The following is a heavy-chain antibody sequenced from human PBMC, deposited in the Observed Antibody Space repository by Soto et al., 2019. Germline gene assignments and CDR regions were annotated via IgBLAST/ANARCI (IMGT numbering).Heavy chain of an antibody. CDR2: ISSSSSTI. J-gene: IGHJ4*02. V-gene: IGHV3-11*04. CDR1: GFTFSDYY. D-gene: IGHD2-15*01. CDR3: ARFAATLPG. Sequence: GGFLRLSCAASGFTFSDYYLSWIRQAPGKGLEWVSYISSSSSTIYYADSVKGRFTISRDNAKNSLYLQMNSLRDEDTAEYYCARFAATLPGWGQGTLVTVSS.